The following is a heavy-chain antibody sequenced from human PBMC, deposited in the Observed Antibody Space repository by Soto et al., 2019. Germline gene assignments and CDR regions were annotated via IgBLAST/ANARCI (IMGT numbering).Heavy chain of an antibody. V-gene: IGHV4-4*02. CDR3: AGDAAFPGEDDRFEC. J-gene: IGHJ4*02. D-gene: IGHD1-1*01. CDR2: AYHNGLA. Sequence: PSETLSLTCAVSGDSITSNVCWSWIRQSPGKVREWIGEAYHNGLANSYPSIKSRITMSTATSKNQFLLKLTSVTAADTAMYYCAGDAAFPGEDDRFECWGRGPRVAVSS. CDR1: GDSITSNVC.